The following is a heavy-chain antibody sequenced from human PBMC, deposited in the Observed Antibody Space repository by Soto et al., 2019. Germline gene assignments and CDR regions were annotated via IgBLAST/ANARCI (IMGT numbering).Heavy chain of an antibody. CDR3: AKVIAFGGVIATTAFDY. D-gene: IGHD3-16*02. V-gene: IGHV3-23*01. CDR1: GFTFSSYA. CDR2: ISGSGGST. Sequence: EVQLLESGGGLVQPGGSLRLSCAASGFTFSSYAMSWVRQAPGKGLEWVSAISGSGGSTYYADSVKGRFTISRDNSKNTLYLQMNSLRAEDTAVYYCAKVIAFGGVIATTAFDYWCQGTLVTVSS. J-gene: IGHJ4*02.